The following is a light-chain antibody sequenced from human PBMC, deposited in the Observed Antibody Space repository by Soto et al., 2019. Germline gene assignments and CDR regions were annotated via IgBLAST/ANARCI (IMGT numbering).Light chain of an antibody. Sequence: ENVLTQSPATLYLSPGERATLSCRASQSVSSNLAWYQQKPGQAPRLLIYGASTRATGIPARFSGSGSGTEFTLTISSPQSEDFAVYYCQQYNNWPPGTFGQGTKVDIK. CDR2: GAS. V-gene: IGKV3-15*01. CDR3: QQYNNWPPGT. J-gene: IGKJ1*01. CDR1: QSVSSN.